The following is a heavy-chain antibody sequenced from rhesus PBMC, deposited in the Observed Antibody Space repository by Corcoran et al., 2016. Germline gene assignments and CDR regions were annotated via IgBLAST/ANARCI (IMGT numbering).Heavy chain of an antibody. V-gene: IGHV4-80*01. CDR3: ASPRTVGQIDY. J-gene: IGHJ4*01. Sequence: QVQLQESGPGLVKPSETLSLTCAVSGGSFSSYWWSWIRQPPGKGLEWIREINGNSWSTNYNPSLKNRVTISTVASKNQFSLKLSSVTAADTAVYYCASPRTVGQIDYWGQGVLVTVSS. CDR2: INGNSWST. D-gene: IGHD3-3*01. CDR1: GGSFSSYW.